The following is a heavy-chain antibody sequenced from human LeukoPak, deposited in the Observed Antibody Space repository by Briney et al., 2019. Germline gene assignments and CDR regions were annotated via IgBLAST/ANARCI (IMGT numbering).Heavy chain of an antibody. V-gene: IGHV1-69*01. CDR2: IIPIFGTA. CDR3: ARDHLQDYGDNNWFDP. D-gene: IGHD4-17*01. Sequence: SVKVSCKASGGTFSSYAISWVRQAPGQGLEWMGGIIPIFGTANYAQKFQGRVTITADESTSTAYMELSSLRSEDTAVYYCARDHLQDYGDNNWFDPWGQGTLVTVSS. J-gene: IGHJ5*02. CDR1: GGTFSSYA.